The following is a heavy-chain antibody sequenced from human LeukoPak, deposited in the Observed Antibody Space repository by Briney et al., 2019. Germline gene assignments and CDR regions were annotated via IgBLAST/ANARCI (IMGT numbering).Heavy chain of an antibody. CDR3: ARMRPYDSTGYSPGHYMDV. CDR2: FYVGVGP. J-gene: IGHJ6*03. CDR1: GGPMYSYY. Sequence: SETLSLTCSVSGGPMYSYYWSWIRQTAGKGLEWIGRFYVGVGPNYNPSLKSRVAMSVDTSKNQLVLKLSAVTAADTAVHYCARMRPYDSTGYSPGHYMDVWGKGTTVTVYS. V-gene: IGHV4-4*07. D-gene: IGHD3-22*01.